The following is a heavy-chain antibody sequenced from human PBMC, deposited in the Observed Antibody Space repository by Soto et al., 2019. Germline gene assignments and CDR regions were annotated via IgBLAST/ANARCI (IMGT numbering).Heavy chain of an antibody. Sequence: GESLKISCKVSGYTFTSYWITRVREMPGKGLEWMGRIDPSNSFTDYNPSFEGHVALSADMSVSTAYLQWSGLKASDTAVYYCGRRTGLGPIPFDYWVQGTPVAVSS. V-gene: IGHV5-10-1*01. CDR1: GYTFTSYW. CDR3: GRRTGLGPIPFDY. J-gene: IGHJ4*02. CDR2: IDPSNSFT.